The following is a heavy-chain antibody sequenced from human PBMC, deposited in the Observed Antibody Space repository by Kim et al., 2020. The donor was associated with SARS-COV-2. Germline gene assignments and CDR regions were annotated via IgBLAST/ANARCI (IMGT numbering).Heavy chain of an antibody. Sequence: SPSFQGQVTISADKSISTAYLQWSSLKASDTAMYYCARSRGRGVIIFGDIWGQGTMVTVSS. CDR3: ARSRGRGVIIFGDI. D-gene: IGHD3-10*01. V-gene: IGHV5-51*01. J-gene: IGHJ3*02.